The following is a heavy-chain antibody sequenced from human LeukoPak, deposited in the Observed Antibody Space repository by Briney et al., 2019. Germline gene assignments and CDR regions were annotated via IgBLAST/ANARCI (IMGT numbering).Heavy chain of an antibody. CDR3: GKGPGYSVYDNLPHH. Sequence: GGSLRLSCAASGFTFSSYSMNWVRQAPGKGLEWVSYISDRSDTIDYADSVKGRFTISRDNSKNTLNLQMDSLRADDTAVYYCGKGPGYSVYDNLPHHWGQGTLVTVSS. D-gene: IGHD5/OR15-5a*01. CDR1: GFTFSSYS. J-gene: IGHJ5*02. CDR2: ISDRSDTI. V-gene: IGHV3-48*01.